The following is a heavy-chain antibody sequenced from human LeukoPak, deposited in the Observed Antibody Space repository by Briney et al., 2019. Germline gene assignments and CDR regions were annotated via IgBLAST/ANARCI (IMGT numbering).Heavy chain of an antibody. D-gene: IGHD1-14*01. CDR1: GGSISSYY. CDR3: ARDTTPWGYSDL. J-gene: IGHJ2*01. Sequence: PSETLSLICTVSGGSISSYYWSWIRQPPGKGLEWIGYIYYSGSTNYNPSLKSRVTISVDTSKNQFSLKLSSVTAADTAVYYCARDTTPWGYSDLWGRGTLVTVSS. CDR2: IYYSGST. V-gene: IGHV4-59*01.